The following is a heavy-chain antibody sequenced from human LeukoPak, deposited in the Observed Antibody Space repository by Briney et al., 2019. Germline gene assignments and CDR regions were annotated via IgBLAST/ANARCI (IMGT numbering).Heavy chain of an antibody. Sequence: PSETLSLTCTVSGGSISSYYWSWIRQPPGKRLEWIGYIYYSGSTNYNPSLKSRVTISVDTSKNQFSLKLSSVTGADTAVYYCARRTGYYDGFDYWGQGTLVTVSS. J-gene: IGHJ4*02. CDR2: IYYSGST. V-gene: IGHV4-59*01. CDR3: ARRTGYYDGFDY. CDR1: GGSISSYY. D-gene: IGHD3/OR15-3a*01.